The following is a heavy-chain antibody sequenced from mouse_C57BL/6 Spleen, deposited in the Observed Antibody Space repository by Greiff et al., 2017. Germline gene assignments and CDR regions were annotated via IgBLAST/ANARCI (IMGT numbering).Heavy chain of an antibody. CDR2: IDPETGGT. J-gene: IGHJ3*01. CDR1: GYTFTDYE. V-gene: IGHV1-15*01. D-gene: IGHD2-4*01. CDR3: TRYLYDYGPWFAY. Sequence: QVQLQQSGAELVRPGASVTLSCKASGYTFTDYEMHWVKQTPVHGLEWIGAIDPETGGTAYNQKFKGKAILTADKSSSTAYMELRSLTSEDSAVYYCTRYLYDYGPWFAYWGQGTLVTVSA.